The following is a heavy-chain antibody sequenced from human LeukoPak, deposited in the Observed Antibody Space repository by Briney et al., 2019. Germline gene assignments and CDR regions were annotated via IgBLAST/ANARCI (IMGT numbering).Heavy chain of an antibody. D-gene: IGHD3-16*01. CDR3: ARVGSYEDY. J-gene: IGHJ4*02. V-gene: IGHV3-48*03. CDR1: GFSFSSYE. CDR2: ISSSGSAI. Sequence: QPGGSLRLSCAASGFSFSSYEMNWVRQAPGKGLEWVSYISSSGSAIYYADSVKGRFTISRDNAKKSLYLLMNSLRAEDTAVYYYARVGSYEDYWGQGTLVTVSS.